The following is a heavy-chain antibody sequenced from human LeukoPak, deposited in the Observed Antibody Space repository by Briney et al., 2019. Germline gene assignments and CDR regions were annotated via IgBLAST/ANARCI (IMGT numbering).Heavy chain of an antibody. J-gene: IGHJ4*02. D-gene: IGHD2-2*01. CDR1: GYTFIDYY. Sequence: ASVKVSCKSSGYTFIDYYIHWVRQAPGQGLEWMGWINTNSGATKYAQKFQGRVSMTRDTSINTAYMDLTNLRSDDTSIFYCARVKKLMPQFKFWGQGTLVTVSS. CDR3: ARVKKLMPQFKF. CDR2: INTNSGAT. V-gene: IGHV1-2*02.